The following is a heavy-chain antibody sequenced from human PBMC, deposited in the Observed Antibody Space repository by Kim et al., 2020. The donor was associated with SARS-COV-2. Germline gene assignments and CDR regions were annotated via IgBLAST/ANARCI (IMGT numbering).Heavy chain of an antibody. CDR2: ISSSSNYT. CDR3: VRARLAVSKFDP. V-gene: IGHV3-11*05. Sequence: GGSLRLSCAASGFTFSDYYMSWIRQAPGKGLEWVSYISSSSNYTKYADSVKGRFTISRDNARNSLYLQMNSLTAEDTAVYYCVRARLAVSKFDPWGQGTLVTVSS. J-gene: IGHJ5*02. D-gene: IGHD2-2*01. CDR1: GFTFSDYY.